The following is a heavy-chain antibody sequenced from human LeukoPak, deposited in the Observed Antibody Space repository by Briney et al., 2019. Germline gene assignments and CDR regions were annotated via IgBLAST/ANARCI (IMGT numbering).Heavy chain of an antibody. CDR2: INSDGSST. Sequence: GGSLRLSCAASGFTFSGYWMHWVRQAPGKGLVWVSRINSDGSSTSYADSVKGRFTISRDNAKNTLYLQMNSLRAEDTAVYYCARGGSYSHNAFDIWGQGTMVTVSS. J-gene: IGHJ3*02. D-gene: IGHD3-10*01. CDR1: GFTFSGYW. V-gene: IGHV3-74*01. CDR3: ARGGSYSHNAFDI.